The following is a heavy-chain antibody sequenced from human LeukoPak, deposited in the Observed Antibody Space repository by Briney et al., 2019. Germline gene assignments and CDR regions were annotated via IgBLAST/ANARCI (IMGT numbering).Heavy chain of an antibody. Sequence: ASVKVSCKASGGTFSSYAISWVRQAPGQGLEWMGGFIPIFGTANYAQKFQGRVTITADESTSTAYMELSSLRSEDTAVYYCAKGIARTYYYDSSGYHGYYYGMDVWGQGTTVTVSS. V-gene: IGHV1-69*13. CDR2: FIPIFGTA. CDR1: GGTFSSYA. CDR3: AKGIARTYYYDSSGYHGYYYGMDV. D-gene: IGHD3-22*01. J-gene: IGHJ6*02.